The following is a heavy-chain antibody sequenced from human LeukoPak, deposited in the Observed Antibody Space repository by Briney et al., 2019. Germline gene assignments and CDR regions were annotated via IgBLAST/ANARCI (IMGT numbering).Heavy chain of an antibody. D-gene: IGHD5-24*01. CDR2: IYYSGST. V-gene: IGHV4-30-4*08. CDR1: GGSISSGDYY. J-gene: IGHJ4*02. Sequence: PSETLSLTCTVSGGSISSGDYYWSWIRQPPGKGLEWIGYIYYSGSTYYNPSLKSRVTISVDTSKNQFSLKLSSVTAADTAVYYCARDGARDGYNLPFDYWGQGTLVTVSS. CDR3: ARDGARDGYNLPFDY.